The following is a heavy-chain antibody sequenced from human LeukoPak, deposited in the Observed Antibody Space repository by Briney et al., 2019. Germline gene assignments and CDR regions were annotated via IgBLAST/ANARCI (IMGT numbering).Heavy chain of an antibody. V-gene: IGHV7-4-1*02. Sequence: GASVKVSCKASGYTFTSYAMNWVRQAPGQGLEWMGWINTNTGNPTYAQGFTGRFVFSLDTSVSTAYLQISSLKAEDTAVYYCARPNYGDYGLYYYYYGIDVWGQGTTVTVSS. CDR1: GYTFTSYA. D-gene: IGHD4-17*01. CDR3: ARPNYGDYGLYYYYYGIDV. J-gene: IGHJ6*02. CDR2: INTNTGNP.